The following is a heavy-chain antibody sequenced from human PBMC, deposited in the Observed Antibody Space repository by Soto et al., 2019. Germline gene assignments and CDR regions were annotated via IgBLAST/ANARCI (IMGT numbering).Heavy chain of an antibody. CDR3: ARDFYLFAARDYYGMDV. Sequence: VGSLRLSGAASGFTFSTYAMHWVRQAPGKGLEWVAVISYDGSNKYYADSVKGRFTISRDKSKNTLYLQMNSLRAEDTAVYNCARDFYLFAARDYYGMDVWGQGTTVTV. D-gene: IGHD3-3*01. CDR2: ISYDGSNK. CDR1: GFTFSTYA. V-gene: IGHV3-30-3*01. J-gene: IGHJ6*02.